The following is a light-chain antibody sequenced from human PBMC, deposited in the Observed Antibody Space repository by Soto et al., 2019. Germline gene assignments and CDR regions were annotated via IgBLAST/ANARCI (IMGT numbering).Light chain of an antibody. Sequence: DIVLTQSPGTLSLSPGERATLSCRASQSVSSSYLAWYQQITGQAPRLLIYGASSRATGIPDRFSGSGSGTDFTLTISRLEPEDFAVYYCQQYGSSPYTFGQGNNLEIK. CDR2: GAS. V-gene: IGKV3-20*01. J-gene: IGKJ2*01. CDR3: QQYGSSPYT. CDR1: QSVSSSY.